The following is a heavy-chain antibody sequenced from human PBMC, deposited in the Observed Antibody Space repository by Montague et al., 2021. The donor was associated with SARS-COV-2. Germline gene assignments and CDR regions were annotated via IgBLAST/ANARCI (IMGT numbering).Heavy chain of an antibody. D-gene: IGHD3-22*01. CDR1: GGSISSYY. V-gene: IGHV4-59*13. CDR2: IYYSGST. CDR3: ARAYYDSSGYYGYFDY. J-gene: IGHJ4*02. Sequence: SETLSLTCTVSGGSISSYYWSWIRQPPGKGLEWIGHIYYSGSTNYNPSLKSRVTISVDTSKNQFSLKLSSVTAADTAVYYCARAYYDSSGYYGYFDYWGQGTLVTVSS.